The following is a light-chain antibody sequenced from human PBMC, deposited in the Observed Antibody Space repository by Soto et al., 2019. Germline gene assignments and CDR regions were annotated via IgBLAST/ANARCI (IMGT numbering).Light chain of an antibody. J-gene: IGLJ1*01. CDR3: SSYTTSNTRQIV. V-gene: IGLV2-14*03. Sequence: QSVLTQPASVSGSPGHSITISCTGTSSDVGGYNYVSWYQHHPGKAPKLMIYDVSNRPSGVSNRFSGSKSCNTASLTISGLQPEDEADYYCSSYTTSNTRQIVLGTGTKVTV. CDR1: SSDVGGYNY. CDR2: DVS.